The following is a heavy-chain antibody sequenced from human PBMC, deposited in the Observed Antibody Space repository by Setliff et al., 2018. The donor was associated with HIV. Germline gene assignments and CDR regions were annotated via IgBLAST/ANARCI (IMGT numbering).Heavy chain of an antibody. Sequence: ASVKVSCKASGGSFTSYTFSWVRQAPGQGLEWMGWISAYNGNTNYAQKLQGRVTMTTDTSTSTAYMELRSLRSDDTAVYYCARDPHIVATYGYMDVWGNGTTVTVSS. D-gene: IGHD5-12*01. CDR2: ISAYNGNT. V-gene: IGHV1-18*04. CDR3: ARDPHIVATYGYMDV. CDR1: GGSFTSYT. J-gene: IGHJ6*03.